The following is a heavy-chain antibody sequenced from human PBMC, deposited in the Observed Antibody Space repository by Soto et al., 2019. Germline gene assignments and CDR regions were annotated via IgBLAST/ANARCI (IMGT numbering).Heavy chain of an antibody. Sequence: PGGSLRLSCAASGFTFDNYAMHWVRQAPGKGLEWGSGISWNSNTISYADSVKGRFTISRDNAKNSLYWQMNSLRAEDTACYYGAEDTGPNWGQGTLVTVSS. CDR1: GFTFDNYA. V-gene: IGHV3-9*01. CDR3: AEDTGPN. CDR2: ISWNSNTI. J-gene: IGHJ4*02.